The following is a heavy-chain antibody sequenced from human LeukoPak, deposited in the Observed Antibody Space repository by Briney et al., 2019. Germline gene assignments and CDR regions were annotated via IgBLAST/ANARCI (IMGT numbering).Heavy chain of an antibody. J-gene: IGHJ4*02. Sequence: PGGSLRLSCAASGFTFSSYEMNWVRQAPGKGLEWVSYISSSGSTIYYADPVKGRFTISRDNAKNSLYLQMNSLRAEDTAVYYCARHRVTRGFVVTNDWGQGTLVTVSS. CDR3: ARHRVTRGFVVTND. V-gene: IGHV3-48*03. CDR1: GFTFSSYE. CDR2: ISSSGSTI. D-gene: IGHD2-15*01.